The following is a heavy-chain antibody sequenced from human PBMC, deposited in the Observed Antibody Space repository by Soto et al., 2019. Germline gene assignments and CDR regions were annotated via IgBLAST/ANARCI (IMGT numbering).Heavy chain of an antibody. Sequence: QVQLQQWGAGLLKPSETLSLTCAVYGGSFSGYYWSWIRQPPGKGLEWIGEINHSGSTNYNPSLKSRVTISVDTSKNQFSLKLSSVTAADTAVYYCARRHAIDYPNAFDIWGQGTMVTVSS. CDR1: GGSFSGYY. D-gene: IGHD4-17*01. J-gene: IGHJ3*02. CDR3: ARRHAIDYPNAFDI. CDR2: INHSGST. V-gene: IGHV4-34*01.